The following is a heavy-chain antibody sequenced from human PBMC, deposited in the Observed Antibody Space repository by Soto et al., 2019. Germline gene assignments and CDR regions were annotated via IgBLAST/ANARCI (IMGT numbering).Heavy chain of an antibody. CDR1: GYTFTSYA. J-gene: IGHJ4*02. D-gene: IGHD3-10*01. CDR2: INAGNGNT. CDR3: AREGPDYYGSGSQPGYFDY. V-gene: IGHV1-3*01. Sequence: GASVKVSCKASGYTFTSYAMHWVRQAPGQRLERMGWINAGNGNTKYSQKFQGRVTITRDTSASTAYMELSSLRSEDTAVYYCAREGPDYYGSGSQPGYFDYWGQGTLVTVSS.